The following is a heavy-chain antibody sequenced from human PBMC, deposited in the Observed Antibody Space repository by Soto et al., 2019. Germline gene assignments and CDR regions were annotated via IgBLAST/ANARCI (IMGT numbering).Heavy chain of an antibody. J-gene: IGHJ4*02. CDR3: ANSRLGYCLTSTCYSFPVY. Sequence: SVMVSCKASGGSFSSYTITWVRQAPGQGLEWMGRIIPIVDIANYAQKFQGRVTITADESTSTAYMELSSLRSEDTAVYYCANSRLGYCLTSTCYSFPVYWGQGTLVTVSS. V-gene: IGHV1-69*02. CDR2: IIPIVDIA. D-gene: IGHD2-21*01. CDR1: GGSFSSYT.